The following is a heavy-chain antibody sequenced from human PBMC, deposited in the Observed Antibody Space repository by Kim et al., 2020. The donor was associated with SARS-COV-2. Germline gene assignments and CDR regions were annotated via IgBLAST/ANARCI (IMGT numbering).Heavy chain of an antibody. V-gene: IGHV1-18*01. Sequence: ASVKVSCKASGYTFTSYGISWVRQAPGQGLEWMGWISAYNGNTNYAQKLQGRVTMTTDTSTSTAYMELRSLRSDDTAVYYCARAGGSGAIGYYYGMDVWGQGTTVTVSS. CDR2: ISAYNGNT. J-gene: IGHJ6*02. CDR3: ARAGGSGAIGYYYGMDV. CDR1: GYTFTSYG. D-gene: IGHD2-15*01.